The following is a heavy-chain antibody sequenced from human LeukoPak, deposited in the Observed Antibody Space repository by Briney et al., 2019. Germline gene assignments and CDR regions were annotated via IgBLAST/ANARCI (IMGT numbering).Heavy chain of an antibody. CDR3: ARRGHYLVYAFDI. J-gene: IGHJ3*02. CDR1: GFTFSSYA. Sequence: GGCLRLSCAASGFTFSSYAMHWVRQAPGRGLEWEAVISYDGSNKYYADCVKGRFTISRDNAKNSLYLQMNSLGAEDTAVYYCARRGHYLVYAFDIWGQGTRVTVSS. CDR2: ISYDGSNK. D-gene: IGHD3-10*01. V-gene: IGHV3-30-3*01.